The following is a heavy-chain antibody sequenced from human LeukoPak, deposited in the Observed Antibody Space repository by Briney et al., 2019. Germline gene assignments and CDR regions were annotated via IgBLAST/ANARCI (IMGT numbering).Heavy chain of an antibody. J-gene: IGHJ4*02. Sequence: ETLSLTCTVSGGSISSYYWSWIQQPPGKGLEWIGYIYYSGSTNYNPSLKSRVTISVDTSKNQFSLKLSSVTAADTAVYYCARWESSSGTLDYWGQGTLVTVSS. CDR3: ARWESSSGTLDY. CDR2: IYYSGST. V-gene: IGHV4-59*01. CDR1: GGSISSYY. D-gene: IGHD1-26*01.